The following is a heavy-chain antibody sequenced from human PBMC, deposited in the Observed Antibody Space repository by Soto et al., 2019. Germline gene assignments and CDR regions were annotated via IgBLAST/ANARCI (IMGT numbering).Heavy chain of an antibody. D-gene: IGHD1-26*01. V-gene: IGHV3-23*01. J-gene: IGHJ4*02. CDR1: GFTFSSYA. CDR2: ISGSGGST. CDR3: AGLHSGSLTGYFDY. Sequence: PGGSLRLSCAASGFTFSSYAMSWVRQAPGKGLEWVSSISGSGGSTYYADSVKGRFTISRDNSKNTLYLQMNSLRAEDTAVYYCAGLHSGSLTGYFDYWGQGTLVTVSS.